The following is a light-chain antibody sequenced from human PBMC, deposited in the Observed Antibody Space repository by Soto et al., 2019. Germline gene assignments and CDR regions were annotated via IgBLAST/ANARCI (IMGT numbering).Light chain of an antibody. CDR2: GVT. V-gene: IGLV2-8*01. Sequence: QSALTQPPSASGSLGQSVTIPRTGTSGDVGAYDYVSWYQQHPGKAPKLVIYGVTERPSGVPDRFSGSKSGNTASLTVSGLQSEDEADYYCSSYAGSSTWVFGGGTKLTVL. CDR1: SGDVGAYDY. CDR3: SSYAGSSTWV. J-gene: IGLJ3*02.